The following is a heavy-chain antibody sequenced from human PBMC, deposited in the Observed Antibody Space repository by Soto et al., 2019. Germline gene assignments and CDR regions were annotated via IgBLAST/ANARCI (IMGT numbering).Heavy chain of an antibody. J-gene: IGHJ4*02. V-gene: IGHV3-23*01. CDR3: AKDRMPIYDSSGYCQYDY. Sequence: EVQLLESGGGLVQPGGSLRLSCAASGFTFSSYVMSWVRQAPGKGLEWVSAISGSGGSAYYADSVKGRFTISRDNSKNTLYLQMNSLRAEDTAVYYCAKDRMPIYDSSGYCQYDYWGQGTLVTVSS. CDR1: GFTFSSYV. CDR2: ISGSGGSA. D-gene: IGHD3-22*01.